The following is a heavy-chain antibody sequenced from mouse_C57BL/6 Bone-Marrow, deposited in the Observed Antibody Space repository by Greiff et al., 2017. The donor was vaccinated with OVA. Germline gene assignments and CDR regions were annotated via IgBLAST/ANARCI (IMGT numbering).Heavy chain of an antibody. J-gene: IGHJ1*03. CDR1: GYTFTDYY. Sequence: EVQLQQSGPVLVKPGASVKMSCKASGYTFTDYYMNWVKQSHGKSLEWIGVINPYNGGTSYNQKFKGKATLTVDKSSSTAYMELNSLTSEDSTVYYCASLINYYGSTCWYFDVWGTGTTVTVSS. D-gene: IGHD1-1*01. CDR3: ASLINYYGSTCWYFDV. V-gene: IGHV1-19*01. CDR2: INPYNGGT.